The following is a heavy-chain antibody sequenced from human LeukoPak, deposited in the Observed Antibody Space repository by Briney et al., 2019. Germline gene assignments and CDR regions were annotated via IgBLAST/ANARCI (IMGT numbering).Heavy chain of an antibody. D-gene: IGHD3-10*01. CDR1: GFTFSRYS. Sequence: GGSLRLFCGASGFTFSRYSMNWVRQAPGEGQEWVSSISSSSSYIYYADSVQGRFTISRDNAKNSLYLQMNSLRAEDTAVYYCARDRGYLDYWGQGTLVTVSS. V-gene: IGHV3-21*01. J-gene: IGHJ4*02. CDR3: ARDRGYLDY. CDR2: ISSSSSYI.